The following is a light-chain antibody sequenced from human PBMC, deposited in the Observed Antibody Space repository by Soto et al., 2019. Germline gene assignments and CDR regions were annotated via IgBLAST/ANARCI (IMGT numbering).Light chain of an antibody. Sequence: QSALTQPRSVSASPGQSVTISCTGTSSDVGRYDYVSWYQQHPGKAPKLIVYDVTERPSGVPDRFSGSKSGNTASLTISGLQAEDEADYSCCSFAGSYSYVVGTGTKV. CDR3: CSFAGSYSYV. J-gene: IGLJ1*01. V-gene: IGLV2-11*01. CDR2: DVT. CDR1: SSDVGRYDY.